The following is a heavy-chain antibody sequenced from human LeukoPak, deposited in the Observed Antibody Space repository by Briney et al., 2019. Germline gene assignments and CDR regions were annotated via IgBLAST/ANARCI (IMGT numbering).Heavy chain of an antibody. D-gene: IGHD1-7*01. Sequence: PGGSLRLSCAASGFTFSSYAMSWVRQAPGKGLEWVSAISGSGGSTYYADSVKGRFTISRDNSKNTLYLQMNSLRAEDTAVYCCAKVIWNYDHFDYWGQGTLVTVSS. CDR2: ISGSGGST. CDR1: GFTFSSYA. J-gene: IGHJ4*02. V-gene: IGHV3-23*01. CDR3: AKVIWNYDHFDY.